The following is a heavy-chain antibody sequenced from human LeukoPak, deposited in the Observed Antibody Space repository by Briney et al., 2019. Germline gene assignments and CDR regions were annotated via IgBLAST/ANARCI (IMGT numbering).Heavy chain of an antibody. Sequence: SGPTLVKPTQTLTLTCSCSGFSLSTSGVGVGWIRQPPRKALEWPALIYWDDDKRYSPSLKSRLTITKDTSKNQVVLTMTNMDPVDTATYYCAHRIGYYDSSGSDLIADYFDYWGQGTLVTVSS. CDR3: AHRIGYYDSSGSDLIADYFDY. CDR2: IYWDDDK. D-gene: IGHD3-22*01. CDR1: GFSLSTSGVG. J-gene: IGHJ4*02. V-gene: IGHV2-5*02.